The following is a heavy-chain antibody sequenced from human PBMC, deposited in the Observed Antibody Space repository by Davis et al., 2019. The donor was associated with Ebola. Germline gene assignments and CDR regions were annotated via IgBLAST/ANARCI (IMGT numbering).Heavy chain of an antibody. V-gene: IGHV3-30*03. J-gene: IGHJ4*01. CDR2: ISYDGSNK. CDR3: ARDYVWGTYRTPAD. CDR1: GFTFSLYG. D-gene: IGHD3-16*02. Sequence: GESLKISCADSGFTFSLYGMHWVRQAPGKGLEWVAVISYDGSNKYYADSVKGRFTISRDNSKNTLYLQMNSLRADDTAVYYCARDYVWGTYRTPADWGQGTLVTVSS.